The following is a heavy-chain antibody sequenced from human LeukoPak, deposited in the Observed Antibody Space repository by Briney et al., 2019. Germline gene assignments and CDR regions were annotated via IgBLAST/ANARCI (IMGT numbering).Heavy chain of an antibody. V-gene: IGHV1-69*04. CDR2: IIPILGIA. J-gene: IGHJ4*02. CDR1: GGTFSSYA. D-gene: IGHD3-10*01. CDR3: ARDQERYYYGSGSSDY. Sequence: ASVKVSCKASGGTFSSYAISWVRQAPGQGLEWMGRIIPILGIANYAQKFQGRVTITADKSTSTAYMELSSLRSEDTAVYYCARDQERYYYGSGSSDYWGQGTLVTVSS.